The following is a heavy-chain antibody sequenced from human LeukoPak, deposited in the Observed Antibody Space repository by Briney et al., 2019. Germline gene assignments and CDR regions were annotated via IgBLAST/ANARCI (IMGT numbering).Heavy chain of an antibody. CDR3: AGAADYDFWSGYLDLYFDY. CDR2: ISYDGSNK. D-gene: IGHD3-3*01. V-gene: IGHV3-30-3*01. CDR1: GFTFSSYA. Sequence: SGGSLRLSCAASGFTFSSYAMHWVRQAPGKGLEWVAVISYDGSNKYYADSVKGRFTISRDNSKNTLYLQMNSLRAEDTAVYYCAGAADYDFWSGYLDLYFDYWGQGTLVTVSS. J-gene: IGHJ4*02.